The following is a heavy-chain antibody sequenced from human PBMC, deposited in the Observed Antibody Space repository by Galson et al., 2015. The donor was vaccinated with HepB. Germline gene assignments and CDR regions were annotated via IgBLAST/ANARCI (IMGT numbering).Heavy chain of an antibody. Sequence: SLRLSCAASGFTFSSYSMNWVRQAPGKGLEWVSSISSSSSYIYYADSVKGRFTISRDNAKNSLYLQMNSLRAEDTAVYYCARVPGGDYTPDVDYWGQGTLVTVSS. CDR2: ISSSSSYI. J-gene: IGHJ4*02. CDR1: GFTFSSYS. V-gene: IGHV3-21*01. D-gene: IGHD4-17*01. CDR3: ARVPGGDYTPDVDY.